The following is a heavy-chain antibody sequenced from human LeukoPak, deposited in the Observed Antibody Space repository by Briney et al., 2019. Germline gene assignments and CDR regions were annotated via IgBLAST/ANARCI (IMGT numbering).Heavy chain of an antibody. CDR1: GGSIRSYY. Sequence: SSETLSLTCTVSGGSIRSYYWSWIRQPPGKGLEWIAYIYYSGSTNYNPSLKSRVTISVDTSENQFSLKLSSVTAADTAVYYCARVYYSNSYDYWYFDLWGRGTLVTVSS. CDR3: ARVYYSNSYDYWYFDL. D-gene: IGHD6-13*01. CDR2: IYYSGST. J-gene: IGHJ2*01. V-gene: IGHV4-59*01.